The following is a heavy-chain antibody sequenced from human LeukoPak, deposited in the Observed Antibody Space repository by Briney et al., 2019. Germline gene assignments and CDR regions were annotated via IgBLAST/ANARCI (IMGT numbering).Heavy chain of an antibody. CDR1: GGSISSYY. CDR3: SRDVMAARPGYFYY. D-gene: IGHD6-6*01. V-gene: IGHV4-59*01. CDR2: IYYSGST. J-gene: IGHJ4*02. Sequence: SEPLSLTCTVSGGSISSYYWSWIRQPPGKGLEWIGYIYYSGSTNYNPSLKSRVTISVDTSKNQFSLKLSSVTAADTAGYSCSRDVMAARPGYFYYWGQGTLVTVSS.